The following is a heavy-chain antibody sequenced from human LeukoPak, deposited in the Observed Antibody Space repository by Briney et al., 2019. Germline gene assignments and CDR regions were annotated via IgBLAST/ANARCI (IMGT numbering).Heavy chain of an antibody. J-gene: IGHJ3*02. CDR3: ARNTIIVGATTAFDI. V-gene: IGHV4-34*01. CDR2: INHSGST. Sequence: PSETLSLTCAVYGGSISGYYWSRIRQPPGKGLEWIGEINHSGSTNYNPSLKSRVTISVDTSKNQFSLKLSSVTAADTAVYYCARNTIIVGATTAFDIWGQGTMVTVSS. CDR1: GGSISGYY. D-gene: IGHD1-26*01.